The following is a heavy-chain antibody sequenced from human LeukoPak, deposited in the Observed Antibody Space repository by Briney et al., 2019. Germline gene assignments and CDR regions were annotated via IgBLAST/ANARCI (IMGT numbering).Heavy chain of an antibody. CDR1: GGSFSAYY. CDR2: INHSGSS. D-gene: IGHD5-18*01. CDR3: APRGDIEHSYVYGKWFDP. V-gene: IGHV4-34*01. J-gene: IGHJ5*02. Sequence: SETLSLTCAVYGGSFSAYYWTWIRQPPGKGLQWIGEINHSGSSNYNSSLRSRVTISVDTSYKQFSLRLSSVTAADTAVYYCAPRGDIEHSYVYGKWFDPWGQGTRVTVSS.